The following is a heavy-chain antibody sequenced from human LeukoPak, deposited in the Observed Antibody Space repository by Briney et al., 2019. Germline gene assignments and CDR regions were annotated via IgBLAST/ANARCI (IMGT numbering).Heavy chain of an antibody. CDR3: ARADRLHGGPYLIGP. D-gene: IGHD2-21*01. Sequence: ASVKVSCKASGYSFTDYYMHWVRQAPGQGLEWMGWIDPNSGGTNSAQKFQGRVTMTRDTSITTVYMEVSWLTSDDTAIYYCARADRLHGGPYLIGPWGQGTLVTVSS. V-gene: IGHV1-2*02. J-gene: IGHJ5*02. CDR1: GYSFTDYY. CDR2: IDPNSGGT.